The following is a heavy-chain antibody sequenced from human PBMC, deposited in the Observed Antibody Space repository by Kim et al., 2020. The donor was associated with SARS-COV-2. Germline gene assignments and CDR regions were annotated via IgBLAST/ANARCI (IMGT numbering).Heavy chain of an antibody. Sequence: SETLSLTCNVSGVSISSEDHYWSWLRQHPEKGLEWXXYIYXSGTXYYNPALXSRXTMSLDTSKXQFSLXIDSVXXAXTAVYXXAXXLKGRSAXXGGXDN. J-gene: IGHJ5*01. CDR2: IYXSGTX. CDR1: GVSISSEDHY. CDR3: AXXLKGRSAXXGGXDN. V-gene: IGHV4-31*03. D-gene: IGHD3-16*02.